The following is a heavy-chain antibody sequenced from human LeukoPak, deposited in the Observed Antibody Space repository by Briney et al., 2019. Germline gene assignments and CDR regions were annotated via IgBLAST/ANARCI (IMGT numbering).Heavy chain of an antibody. D-gene: IGHD6-13*01. V-gene: IGHV4-39*01. Sequence: WETLSLTCTVSGGSISSSNYYWVWNPQPPGKGLKWIGRIYYSGATYYNPSIESRVTMSVDKSKNQFTLKLSSVTAADTAVYHCARLLPGSSRYFFDYWGQGTLVTVS. J-gene: IGHJ4*02. CDR1: GGSISSSNYY. CDR2: IYYSGAT. CDR3: ARLLPGSSRYFFDY.